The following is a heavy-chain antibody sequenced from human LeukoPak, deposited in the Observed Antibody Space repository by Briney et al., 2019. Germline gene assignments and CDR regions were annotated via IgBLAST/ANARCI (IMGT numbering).Heavy chain of an antibody. Sequence: SVKVSCKASGGTFSSYAISWVRQAPGQGLEWMGGIIPIFGTANYAQKFQGRVTITADESTSTAYMELSSLRSEDTAVYYCARSPYRNWDFFDPWGQGTLVTVSS. CDR3: ARSPYRNWDFFDP. D-gene: IGHD1-14*01. CDR2: IIPIFGTA. J-gene: IGHJ5*02. V-gene: IGHV1-69*13. CDR1: GGTFSSYA.